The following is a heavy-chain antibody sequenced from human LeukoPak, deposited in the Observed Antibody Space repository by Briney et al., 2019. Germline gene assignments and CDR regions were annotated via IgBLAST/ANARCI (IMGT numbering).Heavy chain of an antibody. V-gene: IGHV3-33*06. Sequence: GGSLRLSCAASGFTFSSYGMHWVRQAPGKGLEWVAVIWYDGSNKNYADSVKGRFTISRDNSKNTLYLQMNSLRAEDTAVYYCAKGSSGWLPEYYFDYWGQGTLVTVSS. CDR1: GFTFSSYG. J-gene: IGHJ4*02. CDR3: AKGSSGWLPEYYFDY. D-gene: IGHD6-25*01. CDR2: IWYDGSNK.